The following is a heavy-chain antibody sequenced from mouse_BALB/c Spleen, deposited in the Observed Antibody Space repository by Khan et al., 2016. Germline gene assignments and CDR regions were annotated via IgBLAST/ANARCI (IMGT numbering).Heavy chain of an antibody. CDR1: GFNIKDYY. Sequence: VQLQQSGAELVRSGASVKLSCTASGFNIKDYYMHWVKQRPEQGLEWIGWIDPENGDTEYAPKFQGKATMTADTSSNTAYLQLSSLTSEETAVYYCKTGGNYAMDYWGQGTSVTVSS. CDR2: IDPENGDT. J-gene: IGHJ4*01. V-gene: IGHV14-4*02. CDR3: KTGGNYAMDY.